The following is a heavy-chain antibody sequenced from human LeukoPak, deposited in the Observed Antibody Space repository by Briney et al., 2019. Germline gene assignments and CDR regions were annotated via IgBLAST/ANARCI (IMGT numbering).Heavy chain of an antibody. D-gene: IGHD2-15*01. CDR1: GFTVSSNY. J-gene: IGHJ6*02. V-gene: IGHV3-53*01. CDR3: ARDERVKDIVVVVAATPMGDYYYYGMDV. CDR2: LYSGGST. Sequence: GGSLRLSCAASGFTVSSNYMSWVRQAPGKGLEWVSVLYSGGSTYYAESVKGRFTISRDNAKNSLYLQMNSLRAEDTAVYYCARDERVKDIVVVVAATPMGDYYYYGMDVWGQGTTVTVSS.